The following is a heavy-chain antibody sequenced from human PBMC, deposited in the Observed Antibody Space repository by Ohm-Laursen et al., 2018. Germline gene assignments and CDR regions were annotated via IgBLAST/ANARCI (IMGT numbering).Heavy chain of an antibody. CDR2: ISSSGTTK. D-gene: IGHD1-26*01. CDR3: AKDSRSLLYGGMDV. J-gene: IGHJ6*02. CDR1: GFTFSDYY. Sequence: SLRLSCAASGFTFSDYYMSWIRQAPGKGLEWLSYISSSGTTKYYADSVKGRFTISRDNAKNSLYLQMNSLRAEDTALYYCAKDSRSLLYGGMDVWGQGTTVTVSS. V-gene: IGHV3-11*01.